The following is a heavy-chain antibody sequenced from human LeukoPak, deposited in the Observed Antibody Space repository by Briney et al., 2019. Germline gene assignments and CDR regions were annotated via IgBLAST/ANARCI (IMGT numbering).Heavy chain of an antibody. D-gene: IGHD3-3*01. J-gene: IGHJ4*02. CDR1: GFTFSSYA. V-gene: IGHV3-23*01. CDR3: AGNDFWSGRIDY. Sequence: GGSLRLSRAASGFTFSSYAMSWVRQAPGKGLEWVSAISGSGGSTYYADSVKGRFTISRDNSKNTLYLQMNSLRAEDTAVYYCAGNDFWSGRIDYWGQGTLVTVSS. CDR2: ISGSGGST.